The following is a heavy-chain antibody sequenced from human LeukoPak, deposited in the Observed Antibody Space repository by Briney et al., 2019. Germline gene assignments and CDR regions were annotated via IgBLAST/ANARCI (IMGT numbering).Heavy chain of an antibody. J-gene: IGHJ4*02. CDR3: AREGGIYSYGFGY. CDR1: GFTFSSYA. Sequence: GGSLRLSCAASGFTFSSYAMHWVRQAPGKGLEYVSAISSNGGSTYYANSLKGRFTISRDNSKNTLYLQMGSLRAEDMAVYYCAREGGIYSYGFGYWGQGTLVTVSS. V-gene: IGHV3-64*01. CDR2: ISSNGGST. D-gene: IGHD5-18*01.